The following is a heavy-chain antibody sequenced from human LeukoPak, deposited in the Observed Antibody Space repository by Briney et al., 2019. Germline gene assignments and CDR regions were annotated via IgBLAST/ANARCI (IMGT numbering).Heavy chain of an antibody. Sequence: SETLSLTCAVYGGSFSGYYWSWIRQPPGKGLEWIGEINHSGSTFYNPSLKNRVTISVDTSKNQFSLKLSSVTAADTAVYYCARDPPAGTSPYWGQGTLVTVSS. CDR2: INHSGST. CDR1: GGSFSGYY. J-gene: IGHJ4*02. D-gene: IGHD1-7*01. V-gene: IGHV4-34*01. CDR3: ARDPPAGTSPY.